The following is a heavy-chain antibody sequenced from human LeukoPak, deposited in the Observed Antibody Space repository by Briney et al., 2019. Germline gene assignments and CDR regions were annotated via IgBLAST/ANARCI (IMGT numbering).Heavy chain of an antibody. CDR3: ASRIVGATLAYYYYYMDV. CDR2: IRYDGSNK. J-gene: IGHJ6*03. V-gene: IGHV3-30*02. D-gene: IGHD1-26*01. CDR1: GYTFSSYG. Sequence: GGSLRVSCAESGYTFSSYGMHWVRQAPGKGLEWVAFIRYDGSNKYYADSVKGRFTISRDNSKNTLYLQMNSLRSDDTAVYYCASRIVGATLAYYYYYMDVWGKGTTVTVSS.